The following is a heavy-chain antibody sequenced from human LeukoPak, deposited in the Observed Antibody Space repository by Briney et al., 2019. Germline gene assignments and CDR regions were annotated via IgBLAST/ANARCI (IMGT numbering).Heavy chain of an antibody. CDR1: GYTFTSYD. D-gene: IGHD1-14*01. CDR3: AVTPNRHNGPLGNYFDY. J-gene: IGHJ4*02. Sequence: ASVKVSCKASGYTFTSYDINWVRQATGQGLEWMGWMNPNSGNTGYAQKFQGRVTMTRNTSISTAYMELSSLRSEDTAVYYCAVTPNRHNGPLGNYFDYWGQGTLVTVSS. CDR2: MNPNSGNT. V-gene: IGHV1-8*01.